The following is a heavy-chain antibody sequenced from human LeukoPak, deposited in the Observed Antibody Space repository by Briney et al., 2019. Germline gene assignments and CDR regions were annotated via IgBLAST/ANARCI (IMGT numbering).Heavy chain of an antibody. D-gene: IGHD3-10*01. Sequence: SETLSLTCTVSGDSISSSSSYWGWIRQPPGEGLEWIGSIYYSGSTYYNTSLKSRVTISVDTSKNQFSLRLNSVTAADTAVYYCARGAWFGELWNRFYYNWFDPWGQGTLVTVSS. CDR2: IYYSGST. V-gene: IGHV4-39*01. CDR1: GDSISSSSSY. CDR3: ARGAWFGELWNRFYYNWFDP. J-gene: IGHJ5*02.